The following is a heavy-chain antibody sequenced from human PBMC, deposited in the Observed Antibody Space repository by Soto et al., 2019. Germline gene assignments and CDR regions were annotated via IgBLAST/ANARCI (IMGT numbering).Heavy chain of an antibody. CDR3: ARHGEEPIVLVPAAIYA. D-gene: IGHD2-2*01. CDR2: IYYSGST. J-gene: IGHJ4*02. CDR1: GGSISSSSYY. V-gene: IGHV4-39*01. Sequence: QLQLQESGPGLVKPSETLSLTCTVSGGSISSSSYYWGWIRQPPGKGLEWIGSIYYSGSTYYNPSLKSRVPMSVDTSKNQFSLKLSSVAAADTAVYYWARHGEEPIVLVPAAIYAWGQGTLVTVSS.